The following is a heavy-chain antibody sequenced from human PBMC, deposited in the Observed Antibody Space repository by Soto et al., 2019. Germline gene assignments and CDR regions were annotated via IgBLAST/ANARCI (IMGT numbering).Heavy chain of an antibody. J-gene: IGHJ6*02. V-gene: IGHV3-30-3*01. Sequence: QVQLVESGGGVVQPGRSLRLSCAASGFTFSSYAMHWVRQAPGKGLEWVAVISYDGSNKYYADSVKGRFTISRDNSKNTRYLQMNSLRGEDTAVYYCARDLGAHYYGSGSYYQTYYYYGMDVWGQGTTVTVSS. D-gene: IGHD3-10*01. CDR3: ARDLGAHYYGSGSYYQTYYYYGMDV. CDR1: GFTFSSYA. CDR2: ISYDGSNK.